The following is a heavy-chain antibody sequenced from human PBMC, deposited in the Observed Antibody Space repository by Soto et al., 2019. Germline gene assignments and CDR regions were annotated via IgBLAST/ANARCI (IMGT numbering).Heavy chain of an antibody. D-gene: IGHD3-3*01. Sequence: QVQLVQSGAEVKKPGASVKVSCKASGYTFTSYGISWVRQAPGQGIEWMGWISAYNGNTNYAQKPHGRVTMTTDASTSTAYMEGRSLRSDETAVYYCRLEWREGWGMCVWGQGTTVTVSS. CDR2: ISAYNGNT. J-gene: IGHJ6*02. CDR3: RLEWREGWGMCV. CDR1: GYTFTSYG. V-gene: IGHV1-18*01.